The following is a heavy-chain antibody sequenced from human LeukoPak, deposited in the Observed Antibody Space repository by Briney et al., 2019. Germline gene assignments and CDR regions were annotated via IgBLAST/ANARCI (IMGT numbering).Heavy chain of an antibody. J-gene: IGHJ5*02. D-gene: IGHD6-13*01. Sequence: TPSQTLSLTCTVSGGSISSGGYYWSWILQHPGKGLEWIGYIYYSGSTYYNPSLKSRVTISVDTSKNQFSLKLSSVTAADTAVYYCAREGIAAAGNWFDPWGQGTLVTVSS. V-gene: IGHV4-31*03. CDR1: GGSISSGGYY. CDR3: AREGIAAAGNWFDP. CDR2: IYYSGST.